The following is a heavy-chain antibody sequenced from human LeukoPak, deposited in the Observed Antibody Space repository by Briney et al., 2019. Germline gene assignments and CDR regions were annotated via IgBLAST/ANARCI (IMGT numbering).Heavy chain of an antibody. CDR3: ARERIAATGTGWFDP. V-gene: IGHV3-48*03. Sequence: QPGGSLRLSCAASGFTFSSYEMNWVRQAPGKGLEWVSYISSSGITIYYADSAKGRFTTSRDNSKNTLYLQTNSLRPEDTAVYYCARERIAATGTGWFDPWGQGTLVTVSS. CDR1: GFTFSSYE. D-gene: IGHD6-13*01. J-gene: IGHJ5*02. CDR2: ISSSGITI.